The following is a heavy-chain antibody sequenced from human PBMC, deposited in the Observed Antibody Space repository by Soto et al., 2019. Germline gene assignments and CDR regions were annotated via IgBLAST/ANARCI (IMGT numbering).Heavy chain of an antibody. V-gene: IGHV5-51*01. Sequence: GESLKISCKGSGYSFTSYWIGWVRQMPGKGLEWMGIIYPGDSDTRYSPSFQGQVTISADKSISTAYLQWSSLKASDTAMYYCARGYYGSGTTLWFDPWGQGTLVTVSS. CDR1: GYSFTSYW. J-gene: IGHJ5*02. D-gene: IGHD3-10*01. CDR2: IYPGDSDT. CDR3: ARGYYGSGTTLWFDP.